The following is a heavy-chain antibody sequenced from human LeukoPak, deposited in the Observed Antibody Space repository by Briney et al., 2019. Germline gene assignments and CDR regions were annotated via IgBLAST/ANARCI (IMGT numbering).Heavy chain of an antibody. Sequence: SDTLSLTCTVSGGSISNYYRSWIRQPPGKGVERIERIYSSESTNYNPSLKNRVIMSVDTSKYQFSLKLTSVTAADTGVYYCARGPFQGDVWGQGTTVTVSS. D-gene: IGHD2-21*01. V-gene: IGHV4-4*07. CDR3: ARGPFQGDV. CDR1: GGSISNYY. CDR2: IYSSEST. J-gene: IGHJ6*02.